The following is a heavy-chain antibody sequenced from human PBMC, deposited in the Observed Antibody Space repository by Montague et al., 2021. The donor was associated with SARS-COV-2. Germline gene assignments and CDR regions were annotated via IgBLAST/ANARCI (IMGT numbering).Heavy chain of an antibody. D-gene: IGHD5-12*01. J-gene: IGHJ3*02. CDR3: ARFGYSAYDYGAFDI. V-gene: IGHV3-72*01. CDR1: GFTFGGHD. Sequence: SLRLSCAISGFTFGGHDMDWVRQAPGGGLEWVGRSRNKYKSYTTEYAASVKGRFTISRDDSKDSLYLQMNGLKTEDTAIYYCARFGYSAYDYGAFDIWGQGTMVTVSS. CDR2: SRNKYKSYTT.